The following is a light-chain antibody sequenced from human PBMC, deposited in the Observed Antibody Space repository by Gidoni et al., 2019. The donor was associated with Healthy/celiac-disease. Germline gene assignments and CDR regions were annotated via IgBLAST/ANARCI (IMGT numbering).Light chain of an antibody. CDR2: AAS. Sequence: DIQMTQSPSSLSASVGDRVTSTCRASQSISSYLNWYQQKPGKAPKLLIYAASSLQSGVPSRFSGSGSGTDFTLTISSLQPEVFATYYCQQSYSTLFTFGPGTKVDIK. CDR1: QSISSY. CDR3: QQSYSTLFT. J-gene: IGKJ3*01. V-gene: IGKV1-39*01.